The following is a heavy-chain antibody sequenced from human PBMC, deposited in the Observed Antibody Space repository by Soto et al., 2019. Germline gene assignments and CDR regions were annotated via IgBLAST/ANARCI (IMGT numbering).Heavy chain of an antibody. Sequence: GGSLRLSCAASGFTFSSYDMHWVRQATGKGLEWVSAIGTAGDTYYPGSVKGRFTISRENAKNSLYLQMNSLRAEDTAVYYCARGRIWFGESRPWYFDYWGQGTLVTVSS. CDR1: GFTFSSYD. CDR2: IGTAGDT. D-gene: IGHD3-10*01. CDR3: ARGRIWFGESRPWYFDY. V-gene: IGHV3-13*01. J-gene: IGHJ4*02.